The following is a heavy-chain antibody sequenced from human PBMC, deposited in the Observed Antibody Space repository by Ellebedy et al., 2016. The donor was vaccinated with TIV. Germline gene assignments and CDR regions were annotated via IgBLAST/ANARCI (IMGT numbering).Heavy chain of an antibody. J-gene: IGHJ5*02. V-gene: IGHV3-7*01. CDR1: GFNFRSYW. D-gene: IGHD4-17*01. Sequence: GGSLRLSCAASGFNFRSYWMTWVRQAPGKGLEWVAKISQKGDEIYYLESVKGRFTISRDNAKNSLFLQMNSLRVEDTAVYYCARRASYGDYAVQVNPWFDPWGQGTLVTVSS. CDR2: ISQKGDEI. CDR3: ARRASYGDYAVQVNPWFDP.